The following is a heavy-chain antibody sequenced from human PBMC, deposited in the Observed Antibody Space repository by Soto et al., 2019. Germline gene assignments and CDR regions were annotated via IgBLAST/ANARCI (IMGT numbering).Heavy chain of an antibody. Sequence: GGSLRLSCSASGFTFSSYAMHWVRQAPGKGLEYLSAISSNGGSTYYADSVKGRFTISRDNSKNTLYLQMSSLRAEDTAVYYCVKDGPAYYDSSEVGIPRPWGQGTLVTVSS. V-gene: IGHV3-64D*08. CDR1: GFTFSSYA. D-gene: IGHD3-22*01. J-gene: IGHJ5*02. CDR2: ISSNGGST. CDR3: VKDGPAYYDSSEVGIPRP.